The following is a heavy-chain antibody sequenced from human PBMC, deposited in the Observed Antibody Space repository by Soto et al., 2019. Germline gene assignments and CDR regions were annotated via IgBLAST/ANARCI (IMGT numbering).Heavy chain of an antibody. Sequence: GGTPRLSSAASGYTFSSYSMNWVRQAPGKGLEWVSSISSSSSYIYYADSVKGRFTISRDNAKNSLYLQMNSLRAEDTAVYYCARGSVIEPHYHYGMDGSGQGTTVTVS. CDR2: ISSSSSYI. CDR3: ARGSVIEPHYHYGMDG. CDR1: GYTFSSYS. J-gene: IGHJ6*02. V-gene: IGHV3-21*01. D-gene: IGHD2-21*01.